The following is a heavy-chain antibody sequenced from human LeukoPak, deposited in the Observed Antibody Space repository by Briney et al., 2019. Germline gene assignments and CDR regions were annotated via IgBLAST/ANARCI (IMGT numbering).Heavy chain of an antibody. D-gene: IGHD4-17*01. Sequence: GSLRLSCAASGFTFSSYAMHWVRQAPGKGLEWVAVISYDGSNKYYADSVKGRFTISRDNSENTLYLQMNSLRAEDTAVYYCARVYGDYARVLYYYYGMDVWGQGTTVTVSS. CDR2: ISYDGSNK. J-gene: IGHJ6*02. CDR3: ARVYGDYARVLYYYYGMDV. CDR1: GFTFSSYA. V-gene: IGHV3-30-3*01.